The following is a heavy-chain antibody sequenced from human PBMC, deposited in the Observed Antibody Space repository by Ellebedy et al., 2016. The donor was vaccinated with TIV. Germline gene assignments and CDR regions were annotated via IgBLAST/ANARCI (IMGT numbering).Heavy chain of an antibody. D-gene: IGHD6-19*01. CDR3: ARTLAVAHYYGMDV. V-gene: IGHV1-3*01. J-gene: IGHJ6*02. CDR1: GYTFTSYA. Sequence: ASVKVSCXASGYTFTSYAMHWVRQAPGQRLEWMGWINAGNGNTKYSQKFQGRVTITRDTSASTAYMELSSLRSEDTAVYYCARTLAVAHYYGMDVWGQGTTVTVSS. CDR2: INAGNGNT.